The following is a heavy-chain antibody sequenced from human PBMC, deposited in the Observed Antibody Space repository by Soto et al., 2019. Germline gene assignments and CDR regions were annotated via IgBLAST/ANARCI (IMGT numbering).Heavy chain of an antibody. CDR1: GYTFTSYY. Sequence: QVQLVQSGAEVKKPGASVKVSCKASGYTFTSYYMHWVRQAPGQGLEWMGIINPSGGSTSYAQKFQGRVTMTRDTSTSTVYMELSSLRSEDTAVYYCARESVDIVATTRVSGGMDVWGQGTMVTVSS. CDR2: INPSGGST. V-gene: IGHV1-46*01. D-gene: IGHD5-12*01. CDR3: ARESVDIVATTRVSGGMDV. J-gene: IGHJ6*02.